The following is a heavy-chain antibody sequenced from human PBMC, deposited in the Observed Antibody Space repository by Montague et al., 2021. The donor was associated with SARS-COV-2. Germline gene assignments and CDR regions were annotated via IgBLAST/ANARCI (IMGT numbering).Heavy chain of an antibody. CDR3: VRPRSGFDY. V-gene: IGHV3-7*03. Sequence: SLRLSCAASGFPFSIYWMNWIRQAPGKGLEWVGNIGQNGGEKYYGDSVKGRFTISRDNSRHSLYLQMDSPRVEDTALYYCVRPRSGFDYWGQGTLVTVSS. J-gene: IGHJ4*02. D-gene: IGHD2-15*01. CDR1: GFPFSIYW. CDR2: IGQNGGEK.